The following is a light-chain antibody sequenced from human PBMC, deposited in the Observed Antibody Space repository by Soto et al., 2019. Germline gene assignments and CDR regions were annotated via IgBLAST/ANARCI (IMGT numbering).Light chain of an antibody. CDR3: QQYDNWPPLT. V-gene: IGKV3-15*01. Sequence: EIVMTQSPVTLSVSPGERATLSCRASRSVSSSLAWYQQKPGQAPRLLIYGASTRATGIPARFTGSGSGTEFTLTISSLQSEDFALYYCQQYDNWPPLTFGGGTKVEIK. J-gene: IGKJ4*01. CDR1: RSVSSS. CDR2: GAS.